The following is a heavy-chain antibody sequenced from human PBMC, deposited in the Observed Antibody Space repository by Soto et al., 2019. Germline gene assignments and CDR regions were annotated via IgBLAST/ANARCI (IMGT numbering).Heavy chain of an antibody. J-gene: IGHJ5*02. Sequence: GGSLRLSCAASGFNFNTFAMSWIRQAPGKGLEWVSHISSSGGSRDYADSVRGRFTISRDNSKNVLFLQMNSLRADDTATYYCAKEPPVPWTDNWADNGGKATLVTVX. CDR2: ISSSGGSR. D-gene: IGHD5-12*01. CDR3: AKEPPVPWTDNWADN. CDR1: GFNFNTFA. V-gene: IGHV3-23*01.